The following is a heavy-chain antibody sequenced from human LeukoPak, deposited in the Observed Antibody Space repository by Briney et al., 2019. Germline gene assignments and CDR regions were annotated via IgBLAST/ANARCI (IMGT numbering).Heavy chain of an antibody. V-gene: IGHV1-18*01. J-gene: IGHJ4*02. D-gene: IGHD2-15*01. CDR1: GYTFTSYG. Sequence: ASVKVSCKASGYTFTSYGISWVRQAPGQGLEWMGWISAYNGNTNYAQKLQGRVTMTTDTPTSTAYMELRSLRSDDTAVYYCARDCSGGSCYELTAYYFDYWGQGTLVTVSS. CDR2: ISAYNGNT. CDR3: ARDCSGGSCYELTAYYFDY.